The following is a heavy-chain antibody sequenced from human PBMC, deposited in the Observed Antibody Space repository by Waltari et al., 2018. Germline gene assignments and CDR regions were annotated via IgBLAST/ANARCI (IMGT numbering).Heavy chain of an antibody. J-gene: IGHJ4*02. CDR1: GGTFSSYA. CDR3: ARGDYGSGSYRGFDY. D-gene: IGHD3-10*01. V-gene: IGHV1-69*09. Sequence: QVQLVQSGAEVKKPGSSVKVSYKASGGTFSSYAISWLRQAPGQGLEWMGRIIPILGIANYAQKFQGRVTITADKSTSTAYMELSSLRSEDTAVYYCARGDYGSGSYRGFDYWGQGTLVTVSS. CDR2: IIPILGIA.